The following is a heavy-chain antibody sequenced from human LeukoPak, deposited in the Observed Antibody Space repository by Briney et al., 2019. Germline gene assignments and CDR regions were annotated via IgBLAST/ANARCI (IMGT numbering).Heavy chain of an antibody. CDR1: GYTFTSYD. CDR2: MNPNSGNT. D-gene: IGHD3-22*01. CDR3: AREDYYDSGSFDP. V-gene: IGHV1-8*01. Sequence: ASVKVSCKASGYTFTSYDINWVRQATGQGLEWMGWMNPNSGNTAHAQKFQGRVTMTRNTSISTAYMELSSLRSEDTAVYYCAREDYYDSGSFDPWGQGTLVTVSS. J-gene: IGHJ5*02.